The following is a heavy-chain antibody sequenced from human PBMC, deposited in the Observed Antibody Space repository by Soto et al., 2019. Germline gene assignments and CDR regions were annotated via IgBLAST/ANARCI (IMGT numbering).Heavy chain of an antibody. CDR1: GYTFTSYY. V-gene: IGHV1-46*01. Sequence: QVQLVQSGAEVKKPGASVKLSCKTSGYTFTSYYIHWVRQAPGQGLEWVAIINPSDGSTSTTQKFRGRVTVTRDMSTSTVYMDLSSLRSEDTAVYYCALNAFDFWGQGTIVTVSS. CDR2: INPSDGST. CDR3: ALNAFDF. J-gene: IGHJ3*01.